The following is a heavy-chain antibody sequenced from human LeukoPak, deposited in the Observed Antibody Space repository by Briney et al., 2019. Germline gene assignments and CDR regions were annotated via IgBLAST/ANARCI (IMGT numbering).Heavy chain of an antibody. CDR1: GYTFTSYG. Sequence: ASVKVSCKASGYTFTSYGITWVRQAPGQGLEWTGWISAYNGNTNYAQKFQGRVTMTRDMSTSTVYMELSSLRSEDTAVYYCARVAAEVVGVPGAIGFGWLRRDYYYMDVWGKGTRSLSP. D-gene: IGHD2-2*02. CDR3: ARVAAEVVGVPGAIGFGWLRRDYYYMDV. J-gene: IGHJ6*03. V-gene: IGHV1-18*01. CDR2: ISAYNGNT.